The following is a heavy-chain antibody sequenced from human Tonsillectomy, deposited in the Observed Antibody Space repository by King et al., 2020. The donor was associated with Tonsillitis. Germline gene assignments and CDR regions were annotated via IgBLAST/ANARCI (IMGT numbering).Heavy chain of an antibody. D-gene: IGHD3-10*01. V-gene: IGHV4-61*01. CDR2: IYYSGST. Sequence: QLQESGPGLVKPSETLSLTCTVSGGSVSSGSYYWSWIRQPPGKGLEWIGYIYYSGSTNYNPSLKNRVSISVDTSKKQFSLKLSSVTAADTAVYFCARDVGLGFGAPHAFDIWGQGTMVTVSS. CDR1: GGSVSSGSYY. J-gene: IGHJ3*02. CDR3: ARDVGLGFGAPHAFDI.